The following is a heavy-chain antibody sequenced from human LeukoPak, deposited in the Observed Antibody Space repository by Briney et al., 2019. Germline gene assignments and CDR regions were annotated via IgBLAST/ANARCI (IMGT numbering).Heavy chain of an antibody. Sequence: GGSLRLSCAASGFTFSSYAMSWVRQAPGKGLEWVSSISSSSSYIYYADSVKGQFTISRDNAKNSLYLQMNSLRAEDTAVYYCARDVSHIVVVTAIPDYWGQGTLVTVSS. D-gene: IGHD2-21*02. J-gene: IGHJ4*02. CDR1: GFTFSSYA. CDR2: ISSSSSYI. V-gene: IGHV3-21*01. CDR3: ARDVSHIVVVTAIPDY.